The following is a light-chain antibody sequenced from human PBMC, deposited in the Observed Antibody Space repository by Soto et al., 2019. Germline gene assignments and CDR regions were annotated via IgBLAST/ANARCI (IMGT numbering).Light chain of an antibody. CDR1: QTISSW. Sequence: DIQMTQYPSTLSVSVGDRVTITCRASQTISSWLAWYQQKPGKAPKLLIYRASALQSGVPSRLRGSGYGTDLTITISSMKTEDVETYYCQKYNSDPWTFGHGTKVDIK. J-gene: IGKJ1*01. CDR3: QKYNSDPWT. CDR2: RAS. V-gene: IGKV1-5*03.